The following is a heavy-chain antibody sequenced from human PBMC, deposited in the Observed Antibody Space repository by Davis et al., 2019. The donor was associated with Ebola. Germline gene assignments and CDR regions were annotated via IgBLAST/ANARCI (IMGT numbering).Heavy chain of an antibody. D-gene: IGHD1-14*01. Sequence: GGSLRLSCAASGFTFSTYSMNWVRQAPGKGLEWVSYVSSRSSTMYYADSVKGRFTISRDNSKNTLYLQMSSLRAEDTAVYYCARDLPGGDWYFDLWGRGTLVTVSS. J-gene: IGHJ2*01. CDR2: VSSRSSTM. V-gene: IGHV3-48*01. CDR1: GFTFSTYS. CDR3: ARDLPGGDWYFDL.